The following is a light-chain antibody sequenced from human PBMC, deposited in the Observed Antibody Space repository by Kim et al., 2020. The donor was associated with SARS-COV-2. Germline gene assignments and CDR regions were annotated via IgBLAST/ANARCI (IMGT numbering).Light chain of an antibody. CDR2: DAS. V-gene: IGKV3-20*01. Sequence: SLPPGERATLSCRASQSVSSSYVAWYQQKPGQAPRLLIYDASSRAAGIPDRFSGSGSGTDFTLTISRLEPEDFAVYYCQHYGTSLTLGGGTKVEIK. CDR3: QHYGTSLT. J-gene: IGKJ4*01. CDR1: QSVSSSY.